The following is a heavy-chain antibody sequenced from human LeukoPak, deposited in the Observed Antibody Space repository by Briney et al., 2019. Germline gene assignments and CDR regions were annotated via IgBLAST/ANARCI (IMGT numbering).Heavy chain of an antibody. CDR1: GGSISSSSYY. J-gene: IGHJ3*02. CDR2: IYYSGST. Sequence: PSETLSLTCTVSGGSISSSSYYWGWIRQPPGKGLEWIGSIYYSGSTYYNPSLKSRVTISVDTSKNQFSLKPSSVTAADTAVYYCAREAYSYDSHDAFDIWGQGTMVTVSS. D-gene: IGHD5-18*01. V-gene: IGHV4-39*07. CDR3: AREAYSYDSHDAFDI.